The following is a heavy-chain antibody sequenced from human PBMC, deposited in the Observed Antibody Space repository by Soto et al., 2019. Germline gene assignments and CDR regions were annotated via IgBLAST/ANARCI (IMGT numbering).Heavy chain of an antibody. CDR3: ATSGGGL. Sequence: EAQLVESGGGLVQPGESLTLSCAASGFTFSNSYMAWIRQAPERGLQWVAVISTDGNKKFYVDSMEGRFTISRDNAKNSLFLRMNNLKPADTAIYYCATSGGGLWGQGTLVTVSS. CDR2: ISTDGNKK. J-gene: IGHJ4*02. V-gene: IGHV3-7*01. CDR1: GFTFSNSY. D-gene: IGHD2-15*01.